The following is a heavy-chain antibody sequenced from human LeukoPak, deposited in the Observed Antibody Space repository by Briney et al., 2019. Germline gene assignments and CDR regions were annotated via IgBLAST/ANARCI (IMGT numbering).Heavy chain of an antibody. J-gene: IGHJ4*02. CDR2: ISGSGGST. D-gene: IGHD4-17*01. Sequence: GGSLRLSCAASGFTFITYAMTWVRRAQGKGLEWVSVISGSGGSTHYANSVRGRFTISRDNSKNTLYLQMDRLRADDTAVYYCARDRYGDYSFDYWGQGTLVTVSS. V-gene: IGHV3-23*01. CDR1: GFTFITYA. CDR3: ARDRYGDYSFDY.